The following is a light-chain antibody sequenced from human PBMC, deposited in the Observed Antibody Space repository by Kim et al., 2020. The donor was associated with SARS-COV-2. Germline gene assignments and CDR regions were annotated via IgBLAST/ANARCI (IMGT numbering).Light chain of an antibody. Sequence: DIQMTQSPSTLSASVGDRVTITCRASDSITRWLAWYQQKPGQAPKLLIYDASKLATGVPSRFSGAGSGTEFTLTIRSLQPDDFATYYCQQYNDDCTFGQGTKLEI. CDR1: DSITRW. CDR2: DAS. V-gene: IGKV1-5*01. J-gene: IGKJ2*01. CDR3: QQYNDDCT.